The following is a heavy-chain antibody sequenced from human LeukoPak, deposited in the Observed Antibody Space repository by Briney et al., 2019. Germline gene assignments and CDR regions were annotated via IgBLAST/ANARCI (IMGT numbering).Heavy chain of an antibody. J-gene: IGHJ4*02. D-gene: IGHD3-22*01. CDR2: IKQDGSEK. V-gene: IGHV3-7*01. Sequence: GGSLRLSCAASGFTFSSYWMSWVRQAPGKGLEWVANIKQDGSEKYYVDSVKGRFTIPRDNAKNSLYLQMNSLRAEDTAVYYCASEDRRHYDSSGYYRYFDYWGQGTLVTVSS. CDR1: GFTFSSYW. CDR3: ASEDRRHYDSSGYYRYFDY.